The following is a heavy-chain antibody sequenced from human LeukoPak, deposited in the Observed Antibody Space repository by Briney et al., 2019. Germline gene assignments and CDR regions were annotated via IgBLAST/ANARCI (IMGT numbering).Heavy chain of an antibody. J-gene: IGHJ4*02. D-gene: IGHD3-16*01. V-gene: IGHV3-23*01. CDR3: ARDLSLLGLDD. Sequence: GGSLRLSCAASGFNFRIHGINWVRQAPGKGLEWVSAIGVSGIHTYFADSVKGRFSISRDDSRNTVYLQMKSLRAGDTALYFCARDLSLLGLDDWGQGTLVTASS. CDR2: IGVSGIHT. CDR1: GFNFRIHG.